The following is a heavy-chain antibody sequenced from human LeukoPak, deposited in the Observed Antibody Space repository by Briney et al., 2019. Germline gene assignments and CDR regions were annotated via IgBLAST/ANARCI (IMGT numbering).Heavy chain of an antibody. V-gene: IGHV3-48*02. CDR1: GFTFSSYS. J-gene: IGHJ3*02. CDR2: ISTSSSTI. Sequence: PGGSLRLSCAASGFTFSSYSMNWVRQAPGKGLEWVSYISTSSSTIYYADSVKGRFTISRDNAKNSLYLQMNSLRDEDTAVYYCARGDYYDSSGYYFPDAFDIWGQGTMVTVSS. D-gene: IGHD3-22*01. CDR3: ARGDYYDSSGYYFPDAFDI.